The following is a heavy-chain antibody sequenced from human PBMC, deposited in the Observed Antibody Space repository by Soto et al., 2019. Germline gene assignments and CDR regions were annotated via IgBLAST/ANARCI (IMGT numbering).Heavy chain of an antibody. CDR2: IIPIFGTA. V-gene: IGHV1-69*01. J-gene: IGHJ4*02. D-gene: IGHD1-26*01. CDR3: ARAVMVKSGSYLDY. Sequence: QVQLVQSGAEVKKPGSSVKVSCKASGGTFSSYAIRWVRQAPGQGLEWTGGIIPIFGTANYAQKFQGRVTITADESTSTAYMELSSLRSEDTAVYYCARAVMVKSGSYLDYWGQGTLVTVSS. CDR1: GGTFSSYA.